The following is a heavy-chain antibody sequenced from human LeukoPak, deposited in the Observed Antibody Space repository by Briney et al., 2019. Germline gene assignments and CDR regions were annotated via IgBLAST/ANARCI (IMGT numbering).Heavy chain of an antibody. CDR1: GFTFSSYA. D-gene: IGHD6-13*01. V-gene: IGHV3-23*01. CDR2: ISGSGGST. J-gene: IGHJ4*02. Sequence: GGSLRLSCAASGFTFSSYAMSWVRQAPGKGLEWVSAISGSGGSTYYADSVKGRFTISRDNSKNTLHLQMNSLRAEDTAVYYCAKIVGVAAAGTSDYFDYWGQGTLVTVSS. CDR3: AKIVGVAAAGTSDYFDY.